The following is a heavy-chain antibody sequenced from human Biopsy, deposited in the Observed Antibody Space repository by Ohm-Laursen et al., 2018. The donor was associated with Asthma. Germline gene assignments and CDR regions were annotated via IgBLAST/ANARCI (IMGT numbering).Heavy chain of an antibody. V-gene: IGHV1-2*06. CDR2: INPVSGST. D-gene: IGHD6-19*01. Sequence: GASVKVSCKASGYPFTDYYVRWVRQAPGQGLEWMGRINPVSGSTNFAQKFQGRLTMTRDRSIGTAYMELSRLRSDDTAVYYCAIVGYSSGWDFFDYWGQGTLVTVSS. J-gene: IGHJ4*02. CDR3: AIVGYSSGWDFFDY. CDR1: GYPFTDYY.